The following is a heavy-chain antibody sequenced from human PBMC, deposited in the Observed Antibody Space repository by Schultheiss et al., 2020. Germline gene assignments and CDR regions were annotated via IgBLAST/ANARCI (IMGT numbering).Heavy chain of an antibody. CDR1: GFTFSSYS. J-gene: IGHJ6*03. D-gene: IGHD1-7*01. Sequence: GGSLRLSCAASGFTFSSYSMNWVRQAPGKGLEWVSSISSSSSYIYYADSVKGRFTISRDNAKNSLYLQMNSLRAEDTAVYYCARALEYNWNYRFRYYYMDVWGKETTVTVSS. CDR3: ARALEYNWNYRFRYYYMDV. CDR2: ISSSSSYI. V-gene: IGHV3-21*01.